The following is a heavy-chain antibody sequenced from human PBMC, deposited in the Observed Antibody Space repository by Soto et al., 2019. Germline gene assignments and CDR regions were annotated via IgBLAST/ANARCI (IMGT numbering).Heavy chain of an antibody. CDR1: GFTFSDYY. CDR3: AREATLVVPATKTPFDY. V-gene: IGHV3-11*06. J-gene: IGHJ4*02. Sequence: GGSLRLSCAASGFTFSDYYMSWIRQAPGKGLEWVSYISSSSSYTNYADSVKGRFTISRDNAKNSLYLQMNSLRAEDTAVYYCAREATLVVPATKTPFDYWRQGTLVTVSS. CDR2: ISSSSSYT. D-gene: IGHD2-2*01.